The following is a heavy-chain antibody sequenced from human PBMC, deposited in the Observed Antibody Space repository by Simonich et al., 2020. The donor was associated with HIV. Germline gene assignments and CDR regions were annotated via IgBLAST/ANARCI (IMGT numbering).Heavy chain of an antibody. V-gene: IGHV3-7*01. CDR1: GFTFSTYW. J-gene: IGHJ4*02. Sequence: EVQLVESGGGLVQPGGSLRLSWAASGFTFSTYWMTWVRQAPGKGLGWLANIKKDGSEKYYVDSVKGRFTIARDNAKNSLYLQMNSLRAEDTAVYYCATGFRQLVYWGQGTLITVSS. CDR2: IKKDGSEK. CDR3: ATGFRQLVY. D-gene: IGHD6-13*01.